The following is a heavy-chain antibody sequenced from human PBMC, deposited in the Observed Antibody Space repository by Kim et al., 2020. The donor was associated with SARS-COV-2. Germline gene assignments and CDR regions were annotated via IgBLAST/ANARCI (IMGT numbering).Heavy chain of an antibody. Sequence: YYNPSLKSRVTISVDTSKNQFSLKLSSVTAADTAVYYCARRGSISGYFDYWGQGTLVTVSS. D-gene: IGHD3-9*01. CDR3: ARRGSISGYFDY. J-gene: IGHJ4*02. V-gene: IGHV4-39*01.